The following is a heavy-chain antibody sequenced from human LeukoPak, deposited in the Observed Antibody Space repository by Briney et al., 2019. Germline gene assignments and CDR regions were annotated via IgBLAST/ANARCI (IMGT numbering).Heavy chain of an antibody. J-gene: IGHJ6*02. CDR3: ARGHHVDYYDSSGPHHYGMDV. D-gene: IGHD3-22*01. V-gene: IGHV3-21*01. Sequence: GGSLRLSCAASGFTFSSYSMNWVLQAPGKGLEWVSSISSSSSYIYYADSVKGRFTISRDNAKNSLYLQMNSLRAEDTAVYYCARGHHVDYYDSSGPHHYGMDVWGQGTTVTVSS. CDR1: GFTFSSYS. CDR2: ISSSSSYI.